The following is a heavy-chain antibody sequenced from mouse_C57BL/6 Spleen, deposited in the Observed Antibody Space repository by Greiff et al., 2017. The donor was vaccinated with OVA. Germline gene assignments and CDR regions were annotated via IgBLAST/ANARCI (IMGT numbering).Heavy chain of an antibody. CDR3: ARTGYYVEGFAY. V-gene: IGHV1-82*01. CDR1: GYAFSSSW. J-gene: IGHJ3*01. Sequence: VQLHQSGPELVKPGASVKISCKASGYAFSSSWMNWVKQRPGKGLEWIGRIYPGDGDTNYNGKFKGKATLTADKSSSTAYMQLSSLTSEDSAVYFCARTGYYVEGFAYWGQGTLVTVSA. D-gene: IGHD3-2*02. CDR2: IYPGDGDT.